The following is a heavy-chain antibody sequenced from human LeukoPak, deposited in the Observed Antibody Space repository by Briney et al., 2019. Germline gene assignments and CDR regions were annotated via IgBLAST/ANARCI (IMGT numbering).Heavy chain of an antibody. CDR2: LIPIYGSA. Sequence: SVKVSCKASGGSFTFTSHAISWVRQAPGQGLEWMGGLIPIYGSANYAQKFQGRVTITSDESTRTVFMELSSLRPEDSAVYYCAGFFYDNSGDAFDIWGLGTMVTVSS. CDR1: GGSFTFTSHA. J-gene: IGHJ3*02. V-gene: IGHV1-69*13. CDR3: AGFFYDNSGDAFDI. D-gene: IGHD3-22*01.